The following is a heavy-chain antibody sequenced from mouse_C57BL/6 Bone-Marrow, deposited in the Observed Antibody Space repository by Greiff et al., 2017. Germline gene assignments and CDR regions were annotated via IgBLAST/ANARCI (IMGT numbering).Heavy chain of an antibody. CDR2: INPYNGGT. J-gene: IGHJ4*01. V-gene: IGHV1-19*01. CDR1: GYTFTDYY. Sequence: DVQLQESGPVLVKPGASVKMSCKASGYTFTDYYMNWVKQSHGKSLEWIGVINPYNGGTSYNQKFKGKATLTVDKSSSTAYMELNSLTSEDSAVYYCARHYGSSHYYAMDYWGQGTSVTVSS. CDR3: ARHYGSSHYYAMDY. D-gene: IGHD1-1*01.